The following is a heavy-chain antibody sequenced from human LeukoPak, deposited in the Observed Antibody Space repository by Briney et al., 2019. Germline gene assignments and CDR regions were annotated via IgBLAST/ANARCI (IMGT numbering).Heavy chain of an antibody. D-gene: IGHD6-13*01. Sequence: GRSLRLSCAASGFTFSSYGMHWVRQAPGKGLEWVAVIWYDGSNKYYADSVKGRFTISRDNAKNSLYLQMNSLRAEDTALYYCAKDASIAAATYYYYYGMDVWGQGTTVTVSS. CDR3: AKDASIAAATYYYYYGMDV. V-gene: IGHV3-33*03. CDR1: GFTFSSYG. CDR2: IWYDGSNK. J-gene: IGHJ6*02.